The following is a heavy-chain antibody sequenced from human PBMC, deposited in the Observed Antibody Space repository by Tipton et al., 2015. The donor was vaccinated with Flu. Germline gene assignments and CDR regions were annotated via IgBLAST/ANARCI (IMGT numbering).Heavy chain of an antibody. Sequence: LSLTCAASGFIFGSSEMNWVRQAPGKGLEWVSYISSSGGTIKYADSVKGRFTISRDDSKRSLYLQMNSLKAEDTAVYYCARVILLLFGMDVWGQGTTVTVS. D-gene: IGHD3-22*01. CDR3: ARVILLLFGMDV. V-gene: IGHV3-48*03. CDR1: GFIFGSSE. J-gene: IGHJ6*02. CDR2: ISSSGGTI.